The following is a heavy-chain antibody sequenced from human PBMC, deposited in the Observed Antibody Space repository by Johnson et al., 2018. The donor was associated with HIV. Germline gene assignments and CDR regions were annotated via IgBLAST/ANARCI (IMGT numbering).Heavy chain of an antibody. CDR2: IKQDGSEK. CDR3: ASGAAAAPDAFDI. J-gene: IGHJ3*02. CDR1: GFTFSSYW. Sequence: VQLVESGGGVVQPGRSLRLSCAASGFTFSSYWMSWVRQAPGKGLEWVANIKQDGSEKYYVVSVKGRFTNSRDNAKSSLYLQMNSLRAEDTAVYYCASGAAAAPDAFDIWGQGTMVTVSS. D-gene: IGHD6-13*01. V-gene: IGHV3-7*01.